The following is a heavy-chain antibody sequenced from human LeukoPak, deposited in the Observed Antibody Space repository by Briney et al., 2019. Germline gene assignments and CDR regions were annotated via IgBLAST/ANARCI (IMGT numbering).Heavy chain of an antibody. J-gene: IGHJ6*02. CDR1: GFTFSAYA. D-gene: IGHD3-10*02. CDR2: IGSDNKP. V-gene: IGHV3-23*01. Sequence: GGSLRLSCEASGFTFSAYAMTWVRQAPGKGLEWISSIGSDNKPHYSESVKGRFAISRDNSKSMLLLQLNSLRAEGTALYYCARDLHNYVAMDVWGQGTTVTVSS. CDR3: ARDLHNYVAMDV.